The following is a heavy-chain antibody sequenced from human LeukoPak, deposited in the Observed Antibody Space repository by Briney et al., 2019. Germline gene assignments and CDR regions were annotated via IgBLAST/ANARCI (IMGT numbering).Heavy chain of an antibody. J-gene: IGHJ4*02. CDR2: ISLSSSNVI. CDR3: ARGFCTSGRCSKYDY. Sequence: TGGSLRLSCVASGFTFNTYHMNWVRQAPGKGLEWVSFISLSSSNVIYYADSVKGRFTISRDDARNSLYLQMNSLRVEDTAVYYCARGFCTSGRCSKYDYWGQGTLVTVSS. D-gene: IGHD2-15*01. CDR1: GFTFNTYH. V-gene: IGHV3-48*04.